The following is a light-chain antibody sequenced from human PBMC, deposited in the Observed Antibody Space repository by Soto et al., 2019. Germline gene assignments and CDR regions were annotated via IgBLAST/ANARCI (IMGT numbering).Light chain of an antibody. V-gene: IGKV3-15*01. CDR2: NSV. CDR3: RHYYKWPHLT. Sequence: EIVMKHSPATLSAYPGARATPSCRASHSIDTSLPWYQQRPRQPPNLHLDNSVTRATVIPARFSARGLGTEFTLTISSVPSVDSAVYCCRHYYKWPHLTLGRGTKVDIK. CDR1: HSIDTS. J-gene: IGKJ3*01.